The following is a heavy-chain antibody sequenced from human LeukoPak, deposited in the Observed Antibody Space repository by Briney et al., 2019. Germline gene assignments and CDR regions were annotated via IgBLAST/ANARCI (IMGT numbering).Heavy chain of an antibody. J-gene: IGHJ6*04. D-gene: IGHD4-17*01. Sequence: PSETLSLTCTVSGGSISSSNFYWGWIRQPPGKGLEWIGSIYYSGSTYYNPSLKSRVTISVDTSKNQFSLKLSSVTAADTAVYYCARVGYGDYYPHTADVWGKGTTVTISS. CDR1: GGSISSSNFY. V-gene: IGHV4-39*07. CDR3: ARVGYGDYYPHTADV. CDR2: IYYSGST.